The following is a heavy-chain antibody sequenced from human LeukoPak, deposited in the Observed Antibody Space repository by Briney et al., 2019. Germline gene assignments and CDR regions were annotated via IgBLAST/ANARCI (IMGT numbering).Heavy chain of an antibody. Sequence: GGSLRLSCAASGFTFSSYSMNWVRQAPGKGLEWVSSISSSSSYIYYADSVKGRFTISRDNAKNSLYLQMNSLRAEDTAVYYCARGHDYVWGSYRYPYYFDYWGQGTLVTVSS. CDR3: ARGHDYVWGSYRYPYYFDY. CDR1: GFTFSSYS. J-gene: IGHJ4*02. CDR2: ISSSSSYI. D-gene: IGHD3-16*02. V-gene: IGHV3-21*01.